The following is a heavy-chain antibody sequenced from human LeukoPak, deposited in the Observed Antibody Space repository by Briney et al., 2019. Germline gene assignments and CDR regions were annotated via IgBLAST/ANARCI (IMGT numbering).Heavy chain of an antibody. J-gene: IGHJ6*04. CDR1: VGSISSYY. CDR3: ARDLIPHGMDV. V-gene: IGHV4-59*06. CDR2: IYYSGST. Sequence: SETLSLTCTVSVGSISSYYWSWIRQHPGKGLEWIGYIYYSGSTYYNPSLKSRVTISVDTSKNQFSLKLSSVTAADTAVYYCARDLIPHGMDVWGKGTTVTVSS. D-gene: IGHD3-16*01.